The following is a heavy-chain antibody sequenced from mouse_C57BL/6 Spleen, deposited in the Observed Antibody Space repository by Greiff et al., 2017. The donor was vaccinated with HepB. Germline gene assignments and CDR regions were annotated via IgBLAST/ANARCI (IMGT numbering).Heavy chain of an antibody. CDR3: ARSYSNYVYAMDY. CDR1: GYTFTSYW. Sequence: QVQLQQPGAELVKPGASVKLSCKASGYTFTSYWMQWVKQRPGQGLEWIGEIDPSDSYTNYNQKFKGKATLTVDTSSSTAYMQLSSLTSEDSAVYYCARSYSNYVYAMDYWGQGTSVTVSS. D-gene: IGHD2-5*01. J-gene: IGHJ4*01. V-gene: IGHV1-50*01. CDR2: IDPSDSYT.